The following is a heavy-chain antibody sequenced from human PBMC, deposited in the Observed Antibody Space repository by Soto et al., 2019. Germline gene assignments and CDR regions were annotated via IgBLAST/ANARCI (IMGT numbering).Heavy chain of an antibody. CDR2: IYYSGST. V-gene: IGHV4-31*03. J-gene: IGHJ4*02. CDR1: GGSISSGGYY. D-gene: IGHD3-22*01. Sequence: KPSETLSLTCTVSGGSISSGGYYWSWIRQHPGKGLEWIGYIYYSGSTYYNPSLKSRVTISVDTSKNQFSLKLSSVTAADTAVYYCAKAQSAYYDSSGYMSTFDYWGQGTLVTVSS. CDR3: AKAQSAYYDSSGYMSTFDY.